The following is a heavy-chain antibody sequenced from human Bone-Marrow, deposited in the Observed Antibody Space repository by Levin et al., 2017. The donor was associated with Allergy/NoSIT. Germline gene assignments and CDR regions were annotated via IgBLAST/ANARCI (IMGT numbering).Heavy chain of an antibody. V-gene: IGHV3-53*01. CDR3: ATGYVGATGYFDY. CDR1: ELNVTRNY. D-gene: IGHD1-1*01. Sequence: SCVVSELNVTRNYMNWVRQAPGKGLEWVSVIYGGGSTYYADSVRGRFTVSRDTSKNRLYLEMNSVRAEDTAVYYCATGYVGATGYFDYWGHGTLVTVSS. J-gene: IGHJ4*01. CDR2: IYGGGST.